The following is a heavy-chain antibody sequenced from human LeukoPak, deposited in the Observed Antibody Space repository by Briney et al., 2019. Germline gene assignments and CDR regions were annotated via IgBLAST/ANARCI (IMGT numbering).Heavy chain of an antibody. J-gene: IGHJ4*02. D-gene: IGHD3-10*01. CDR2: INHSGST. V-gene: IGHV4-34*01. Sequence: SETLSLTCAVYGGSFSGYYWSWILQPPGKGLEWIGEINHSGSTNYNPSLNSQVTISVDTSKNQFSLKLSSVTAADTAVYYCARGRRRFGELDYWGQGTLVTVSS. CDR1: GGSFSGYY. CDR3: ARGRRRFGELDY.